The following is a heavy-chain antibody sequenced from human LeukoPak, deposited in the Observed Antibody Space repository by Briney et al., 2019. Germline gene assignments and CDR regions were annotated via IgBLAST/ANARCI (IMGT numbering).Heavy chain of an antibody. CDR3: ARVSSVTNFDY. J-gene: IGHJ4*02. CDR2: IYYSGST. D-gene: IGHD3-10*01. Sequence: SETLSLTCTVSGGSISSYYWSWIRQPPGKGLEWIGYIYYSGSTNYNPSLKSRVTISVDTSKNQFSLKLGSVTAADTAVYYCARVSSVTNFDYWGQGTLVTVSS. CDR1: GGSISSYY. V-gene: IGHV4-59*01.